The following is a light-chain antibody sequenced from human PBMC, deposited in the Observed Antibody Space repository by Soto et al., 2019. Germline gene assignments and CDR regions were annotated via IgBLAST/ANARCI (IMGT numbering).Light chain of an antibody. J-gene: IGKJ1*01. Sequence: DSRMTQFPSTVSACVGDRVTITCRASQSVDTCFAFYQQQPLKAPCLVIYKASNLESGVPSRFSGSGSGTQFTLPFRILHPAHFATSSCHQYNNYPPTFGQGPK. V-gene: IGKV1-5*03. CDR2: KAS. CDR3: HQYNNYPPT. CDR1: QSVDTC.